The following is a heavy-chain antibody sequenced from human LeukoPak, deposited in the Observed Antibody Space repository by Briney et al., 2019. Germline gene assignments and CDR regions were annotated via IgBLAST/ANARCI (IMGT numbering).Heavy chain of an antibody. CDR2: IIPIFGTA. V-gene: IGHV1-69*05. CDR1: GGTFSSYA. Sequence: GASVKVSCXASGGTFSSYAISWVRQARGQGLEWMGGIIPIFGTANYAQKFQGRVTITTDESTSTAYMELSSLRSEDTAVYYCARGVDILTGLNPSDGERWGQGTLVTVSS. J-gene: IGHJ4*02. CDR3: ARGVDILTGLNPSDGER. D-gene: IGHD3-9*01.